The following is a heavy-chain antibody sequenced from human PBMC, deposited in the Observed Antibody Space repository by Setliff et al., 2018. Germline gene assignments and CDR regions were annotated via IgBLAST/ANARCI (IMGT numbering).Heavy chain of an antibody. CDR2: IYHSGST. J-gene: IGHJ5*02. V-gene: IGHV4-4*02. CDR3: ARHVFGSSSRFYNWFDP. CDR1: GGSISSSNW. Sequence: PSETLSLTCAVSGGSISSSNWWSWVRQPPGKGLEWIGSIYHSGSTYYNPSLKSRVTISVDTSKNQFSLKLTSVTAADTAVYYCARHVFGSSSRFYNWFDPWGQGTLVTVSS. D-gene: IGHD6-6*01.